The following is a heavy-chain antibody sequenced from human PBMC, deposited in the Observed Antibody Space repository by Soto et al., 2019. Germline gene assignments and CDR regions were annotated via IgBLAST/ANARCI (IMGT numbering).Heavy chain of an antibody. D-gene: IGHD3-16*01. CDR2: IGTYKSDT. J-gene: IGHJ4*02. V-gene: IGHV1-18*01. Sequence: QVQLVQSGTEVKKPGASVKVSCKASGYTFLHYGIAWVRQAPGQGLEWVGWIGTYKSDTDYAQKFQGRVTMTANTSTTTAFMELRSVRTDDTALYFRVRRGDSYGNRGSYYFDYWGQGTLVTFSS. CDR3: VRRGDSYGNRGSYYFDY. CDR1: GYTFLHYG.